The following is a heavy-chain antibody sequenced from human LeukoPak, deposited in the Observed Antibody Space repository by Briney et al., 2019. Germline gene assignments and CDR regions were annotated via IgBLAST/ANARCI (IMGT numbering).Heavy chain of an antibody. Sequence: ASVKVSCKASGYTFTSYYMHWVRQAPGQGLEWMGIINPSGGSTSYAQKFQGRVTMTRDTSTSTAYMELSSLRSEDTAVYYCARAGTMVRGVIEYYFDYWGQGTLVTVSS. CDR1: GYTFTSYY. CDR2: INPSGGST. CDR3: ARAGTMVRGVIEYYFDY. D-gene: IGHD3-10*01. V-gene: IGHV1-46*01. J-gene: IGHJ4*02.